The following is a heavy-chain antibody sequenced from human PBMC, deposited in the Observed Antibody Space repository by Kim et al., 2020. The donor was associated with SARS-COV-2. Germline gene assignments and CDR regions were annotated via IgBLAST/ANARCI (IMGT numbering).Heavy chain of an antibody. V-gene: IGHV1-18*01. CDR3: ARMPLRLDIVATISPYYFDH. Sequence: ASVKVSCKASGYTFTSYGISWVRQAPGQGLEWMGWISAYNGNTNHAQKLQGRVTMTTDTSTSTAYMELRSLRSDDTAVYYCARMPLRLDIVATISPYYFDHWGQGALLTVSS. CDR1: GYTFTSYG. D-gene: IGHD5-12*01. J-gene: IGHJ4*02. CDR2: ISAYNGNT.